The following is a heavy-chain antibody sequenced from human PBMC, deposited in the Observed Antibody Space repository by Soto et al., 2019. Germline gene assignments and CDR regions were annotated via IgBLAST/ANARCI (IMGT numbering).Heavy chain of an antibody. V-gene: IGHV4-4*02. J-gene: IGHJ3*02. CDR1: SGSITNDDW. Sequence: TLSLTCAVSSGSITNDDWWTWVRQSPGKGLEWIGEVHHSGRSGSTNYNPSLRSRASISLDKSKTQVSLRLSSVTAADTAVYYCAITTRAFCTPDIWGQGTTVTVSS. D-gene: IGHD2-2*01. CDR3: AITTRAFCTPDI. CDR2: VHHSGRSGST.